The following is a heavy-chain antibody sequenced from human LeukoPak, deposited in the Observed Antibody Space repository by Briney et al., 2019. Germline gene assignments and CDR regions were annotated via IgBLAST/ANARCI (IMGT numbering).Heavy chain of an antibody. V-gene: IGHV3-23*01. CDR1: GFTFSRFA. D-gene: IGHD3-16*01. CDR2: ISGNGLQT. Sequence: KPGGSLRLSCSASGFTFSRFAMTWVRHLPGKGLEWVSTISGNGLQTFYADSVKGRFSVSRDNSKNIVYLQMDSLRADDSALYSCAKDANYLDRSDYFIPFDYWGPGTLVTVAS. CDR3: AKDANYLDRSDYFIPFDY. J-gene: IGHJ4*02.